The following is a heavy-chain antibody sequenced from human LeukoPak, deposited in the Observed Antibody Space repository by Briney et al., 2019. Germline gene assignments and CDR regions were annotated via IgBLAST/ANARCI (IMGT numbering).Heavy chain of an antibody. D-gene: IGHD6-13*01. CDR3: AKDLTPHRIAAAGPFQH. V-gene: IGHV3-11*01. CDR2: ISRSGDTI. CDR1: GFTFSDYY. J-gene: IGHJ1*01. Sequence: PGGSLRLSCAASGFTFSDYYMSWIRQAPGKGLEWVSYISRSGDTIDYADSVKGRFTISRDNSKNTLYLQMNSPRAEDTAVYYCAKDLTPHRIAAAGPFQHWGQGTLVTVSS.